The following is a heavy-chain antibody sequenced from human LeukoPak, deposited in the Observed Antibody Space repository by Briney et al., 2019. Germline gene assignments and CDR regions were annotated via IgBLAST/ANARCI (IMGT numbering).Heavy chain of an antibody. Sequence: PGGSLRLSCAASGFSFSSYEMNWVRQAPGKGLEWVSYISSSGTTIYYADSVKGRFTISRDGAKNSLYLQMNSLRAEDTAVYYCARDRGSGWYSGWYFDLWGRGTLVTVSS. CDR2: ISSSGTTI. CDR3: ARDRGSGWYSGWYFDL. V-gene: IGHV3-48*03. D-gene: IGHD6-19*01. CDR1: GFSFSSYE. J-gene: IGHJ2*01.